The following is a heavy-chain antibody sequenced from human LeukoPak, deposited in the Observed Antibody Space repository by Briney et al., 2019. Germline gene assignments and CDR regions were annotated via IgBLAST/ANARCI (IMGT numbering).Heavy chain of an antibody. CDR3: ARDPAGCDYVDAFDI. V-gene: IGHV3-48*01. CDR2: ISSSSTI. J-gene: IGHJ3*02. Sequence: GGSLRLSCAASGFTFSSYSMNWVRQTPGKGLEWVSYISSSSTIYYADSVKGRFTISRDNAKNSLYLQMNSLRAEDTAVYYCARDPAGCDYVDAFDIWGQGTMVTVSS. CDR1: GFTFSSYS. D-gene: IGHD4-17*01.